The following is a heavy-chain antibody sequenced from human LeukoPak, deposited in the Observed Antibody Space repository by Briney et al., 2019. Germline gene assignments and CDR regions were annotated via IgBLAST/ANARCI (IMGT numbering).Heavy chain of an antibody. CDR3: ATSGYSSSWGAFDI. D-gene: IGHD6-13*01. V-gene: IGHV3-21*01. CDR2: ISSSSSYI. CDR1: GFTFSSYS. Sequence: GGSLRLSCAASGFTFSSYSVNWVRQAPGKGREGGSSISSSSSYIYYAASVKGRFTISRDTAKNSLSLQMNSLRAEDTAVYYCATSGYSSSWGAFDIWGQGTMVTVSS. J-gene: IGHJ3*02.